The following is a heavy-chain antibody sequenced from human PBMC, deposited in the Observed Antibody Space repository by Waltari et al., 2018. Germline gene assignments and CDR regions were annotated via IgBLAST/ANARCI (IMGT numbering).Heavy chain of an antibody. Sequence: QVQLVQSGAEVKKPGASVKVSCKASGYTFTSYAMHWVRQAPGQRLEWMGWINAGNGNTKYSQKFQGRVTITRDTSASTAYMELSSLRSEDTAVYYCARGYCSGGSCHQIDYWGQGTLVTVSS. CDR1: GYTFTSYA. J-gene: IGHJ4*02. CDR2: INAGNGNT. V-gene: IGHV1-3*01. D-gene: IGHD2-15*01. CDR3: ARGYCSGGSCHQIDY.